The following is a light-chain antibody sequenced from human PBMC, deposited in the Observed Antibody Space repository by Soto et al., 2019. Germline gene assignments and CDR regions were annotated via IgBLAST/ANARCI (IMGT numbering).Light chain of an antibody. CDR3: QQYDKWPQT. CDR1: QSVSSD. CDR2: GAS. Sequence: IVMTQSPATLPVSPGEIATLSYRASQSVSSDLAWYQHKPGQAPRLLIYGASTRATGIPARFSGRGSGTEFTLTISSLQSVDFAVYYCQQYDKWPQTFGKGTKVDIK. V-gene: IGKV3-15*01. J-gene: IGKJ1*01.